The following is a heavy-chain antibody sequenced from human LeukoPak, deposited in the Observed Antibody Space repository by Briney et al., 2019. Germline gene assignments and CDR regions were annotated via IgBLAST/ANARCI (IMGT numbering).Heavy chain of an antibody. D-gene: IGHD2-2*01. CDR3: GDY. J-gene: IGHJ4*02. V-gene: IGHV5-51*01. CDR2: IYPGDSDI. CDR1: GYSFTSHW. Sequence: GESLKISCKGSGYSFTSHWIGWVRQMPGKGLEWMGIIYPGDSDIRYSPSFQGQVTISADKSISTAYYCARHVGGYCRSTNCYGDYWGQGTLVTVSS.